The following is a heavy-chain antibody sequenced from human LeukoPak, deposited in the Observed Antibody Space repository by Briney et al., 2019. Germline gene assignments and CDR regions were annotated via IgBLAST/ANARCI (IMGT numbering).Heavy chain of an antibody. V-gene: IGHV4-4*07. Sequence: SETLSLTCTVSGGSISSYYWSWIRQPAGKGLEWIGRIYTSGSTNYNPSLKSRVTMSVDTSKNQLSLKLTSVTAADTAVYFCAGALYSSGWYGIFDPWGQGTLVTVSS. CDR3: AGALYSSGWYGIFDP. D-gene: IGHD6-19*01. CDR2: IYTSGST. CDR1: GGSISSYY. J-gene: IGHJ5*02.